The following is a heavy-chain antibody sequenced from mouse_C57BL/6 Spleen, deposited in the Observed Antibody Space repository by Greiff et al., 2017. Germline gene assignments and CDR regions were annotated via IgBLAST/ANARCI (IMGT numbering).Heavy chain of an antibody. J-gene: IGHJ3*01. CDR3: ARGFAY. V-gene: IGHV1-82*01. CDR1: GYAFSSSW. CDR2: IYPGDGDT. Sequence: QVQLQQSGPELVKPGASVKISCKASGYAFSSSWMNWVKQRPGKGLEWIGRIYPGDGDTNYNGKFKGKATLTADKSSSTAYMQLSRLTSEDSAVYFCARGFAYWGQGTLVTVSA.